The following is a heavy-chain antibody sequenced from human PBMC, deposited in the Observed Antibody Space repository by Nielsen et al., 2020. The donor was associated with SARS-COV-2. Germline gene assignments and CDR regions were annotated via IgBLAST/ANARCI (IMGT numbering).Heavy chain of an antibody. V-gene: IGHV3-11*05. CDR2: ISRSSSYT. CDR3: AREASSGYLDY. Sequence: GGSLRLSCAAPGFTFSDYYMSWIRQAPGKGLEWVSYISRSSSYTNYAHSVKGRFTISRDNAKNSLYLQMNSLRAEDTAVYYGAREASSGYLDYWGQGTLVTVSS. J-gene: IGHJ4*02. CDR1: GFTFSDYY. D-gene: IGHD6-19*01.